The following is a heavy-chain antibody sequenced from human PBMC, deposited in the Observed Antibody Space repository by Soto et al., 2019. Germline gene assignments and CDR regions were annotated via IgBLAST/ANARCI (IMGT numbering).Heavy chain of an antibody. CDR1: GFTFSTYG. V-gene: IGHV3-30*18. Sequence: QVQLVESGGGVVQPGRSLRLCWAASGFTFSTYGMHWVRQAPGKGLEWVGVISNDGSNKYYADSVKGRFTISRDNSQNTLFLQMNSLRAEDTAVYYCAKLPYGDYAEFDYWGQGTLVTVSS. J-gene: IGHJ4*02. D-gene: IGHD4-17*01. CDR2: ISNDGSNK. CDR3: AKLPYGDYAEFDY.